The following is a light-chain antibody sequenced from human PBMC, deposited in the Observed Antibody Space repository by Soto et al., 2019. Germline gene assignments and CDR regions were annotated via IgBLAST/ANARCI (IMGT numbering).Light chain of an antibody. CDR3: SSYAGSNNWV. V-gene: IGLV2-8*01. J-gene: IGLJ3*02. Sequence: QSVLTQPPSASGSPGQSVTISCTGPSSDVVAYKYVSWYQQHPGNAPQLIIYEDLKRPSGVPDRFSGSKSDNTASLTVSGLQAEDEASYYCSSYAGSNNWVFGGGTKLTVL. CDR1: SSDVVAYKY. CDR2: EDL.